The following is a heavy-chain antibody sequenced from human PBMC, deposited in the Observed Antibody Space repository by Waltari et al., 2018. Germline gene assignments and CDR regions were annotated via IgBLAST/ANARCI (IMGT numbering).Heavy chain of an antibody. CDR1: GLTFRSYS. J-gene: IGHJ4*02. D-gene: IGHD3-10*01. V-gene: IGHV3-21*01. CDR2: ISSSSSYI. Sequence: EVQLVESGGGLVKPGGSLRLSCAASGLTFRSYSLTWARPAPGKGLEWVSSISSSSSYIYYADSVKGRFTISRDNAKNSLYLQMNSLRAEDTAVYYCARRYGSGSYREYFDYWGQGTLVTVSS. CDR3: ARRYGSGSYREYFDY.